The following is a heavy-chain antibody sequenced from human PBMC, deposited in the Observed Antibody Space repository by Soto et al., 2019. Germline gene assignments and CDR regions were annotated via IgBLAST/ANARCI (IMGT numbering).Heavy chain of an antibody. J-gene: IGHJ6*02. CDR1: GFTFSSYD. CDR2: IGTAGDT. D-gene: IGHD3-10*01. V-gene: IGHV3-13*01. Sequence: GGSLRLSCAASGFTFSSYDMHWVRQATGKGLEWVSAIGTAGDTYYPGSVKGRFTISRENAKNTLYLQMNSLRAEETAVYYYARGHNMVRGVITPVYYGMDVWGQGTTVTVSS. CDR3: ARGHNMVRGVITPVYYGMDV.